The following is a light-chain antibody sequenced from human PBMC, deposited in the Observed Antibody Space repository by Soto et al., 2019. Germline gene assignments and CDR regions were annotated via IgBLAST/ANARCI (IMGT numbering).Light chain of an antibody. CDR1: SSNIGAGYD. CDR2: GSS. Sequence: QSVLTQPPSVSGAPGPKVTISCTGGSSNIGAGYDVHWYQQLPGTDPKLLIYGSSDRPSGVPDRFSGSKSGTSASLAITGLQAEDEADFYCQSYDSSLSGGVFGGGTKLTVL. V-gene: IGLV1-40*01. CDR3: QSYDSSLSGGV. J-gene: IGLJ2*01.